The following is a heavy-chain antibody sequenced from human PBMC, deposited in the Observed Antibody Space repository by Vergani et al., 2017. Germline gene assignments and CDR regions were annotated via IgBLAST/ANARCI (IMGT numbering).Heavy chain of an antibody. V-gene: IGHV1-69*13. J-gene: IGHJ4*02. D-gene: IGHD2-15*01. CDR2: LIPIFGTT. Sequence: QVQLVQSGAEVKKPGSSVKVSCKASGGTFSTSAISWVRQAPGQGLEWMGRLIPIFGTTNYAQNFQGRVTITADESTSTAYMELSSLRSEDTAVYYCARDRRYCSGGSCYLDYWGQGTLITVSS. CDR1: GGTFSTSA. CDR3: ARDRRYCSGGSCYLDY.